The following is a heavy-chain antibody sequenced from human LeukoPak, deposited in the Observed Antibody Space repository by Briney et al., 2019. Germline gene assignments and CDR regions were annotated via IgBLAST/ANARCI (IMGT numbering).Heavy chain of an antibody. V-gene: IGHV4-59*01. D-gene: IGHD5-12*01. CDR1: GGSISSYY. J-gene: IGHJ4*02. CDR2: IYYSGST. CDR3: ARGVEWLRFFPFDY. Sequence: KTSETLSLTCTVSGGSISSYYWSWIRQPPGKGLEWIGYIYYSGSTNYNPSLKSRVTISVDTSKNQFSLKLSSVTAADTAVYYCARGVEWLRFFPFDYWGQGTLVTVSS.